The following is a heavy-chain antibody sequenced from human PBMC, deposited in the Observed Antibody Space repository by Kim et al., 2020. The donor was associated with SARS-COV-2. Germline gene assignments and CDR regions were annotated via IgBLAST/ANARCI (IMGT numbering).Heavy chain of an antibody. J-gene: IGHJ6*03. D-gene: IGHD5-18*01. Sequence: IWYDGSNKYYADSVKGRFTISRDNSKNTLYLQMNSLRAEDTAVYYCARDRFQNRGYSYGPYYYYYYMDVWGKGTTVTVSS. CDR3: ARDRFQNRGYSYGPYYYYYYMDV. V-gene: IGHV3-33*01. CDR2: IWYDGSNK.